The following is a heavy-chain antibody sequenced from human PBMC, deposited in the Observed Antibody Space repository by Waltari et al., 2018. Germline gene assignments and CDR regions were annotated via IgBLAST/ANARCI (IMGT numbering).Heavy chain of an antibody. CDR3: ADSSGWYGY. V-gene: IGHV3-23*01. CDR2: SSGSGGST. D-gene: IGHD6-19*01. CDR1: GFTFSSYA. J-gene: IGHJ4*02. Sequence: EVQLLESGGGLVQPGGSLRLSCAASGFTFSSYAMSWVRQAPGQGLEWGSASSGSGGSTYCADSVKGRFTIARDNSKNTLYLQMNSLRAEDTAVYYCADSSGWYGYWGQGTLVTVSS.